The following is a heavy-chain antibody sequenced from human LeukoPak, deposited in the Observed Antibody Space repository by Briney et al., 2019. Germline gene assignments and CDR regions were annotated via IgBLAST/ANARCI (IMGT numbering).Heavy chain of an antibody. D-gene: IGHD5-12*01. CDR3: TRDWRNLGYDY. J-gene: IGHJ4*02. Sequence: GGSLRLSCAASGFTFDDYTMHWVRQAPGKGLMWVSRIEGDGNRITYADSVKGRLTISRDNAKNTLYLQMNSLRAEDTAVYYCTRDWRNLGYDYWGQGTLVTVSS. CDR1: GFTFDDYT. V-gene: IGHV3-74*01. CDR2: IEGDGNRI.